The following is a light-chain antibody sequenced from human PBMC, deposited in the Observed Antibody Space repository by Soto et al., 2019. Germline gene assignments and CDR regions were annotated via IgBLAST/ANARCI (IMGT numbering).Light chain of an antibody. CDR2: EVT. CDR3: NSFTSSSTSYV. CDR1: SSDVGGYNH. V-gene: IGLV2-14*01. Sequence: QSALIQPASVSGSPGQSIAISCTGTSSDVGGYNHVSWYQQYPGKVPKLIIYEVTNRPSGVYNRFSGSKSGNTASLTISGLQAEDEADYYCNSFTSSSTSYVFGTGTKLTVL. J-gene: IGLJ1*01.